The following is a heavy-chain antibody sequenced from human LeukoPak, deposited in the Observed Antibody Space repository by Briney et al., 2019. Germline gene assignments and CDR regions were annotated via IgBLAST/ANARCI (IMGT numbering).Heavy chain of an antibody. Sequence: GESLKISCHGSGYSFTGYWIAWVRQMPGEGLEWMGIIYPGDSDVRYSPSFQGQVTISADKSTGTAYLRWSSLKASDTAMYYCVRRHYAAGLPFVDYWGQGTLVTVSS. V-gene: IGHV5-51*01. CDR1: GYSFTGYW. J-gene: IGHJ4*02. CDR2: IYPGDSDV. D-gene: IGHD2-2*01. CDR3: VRRHYAAGLPFVDY.